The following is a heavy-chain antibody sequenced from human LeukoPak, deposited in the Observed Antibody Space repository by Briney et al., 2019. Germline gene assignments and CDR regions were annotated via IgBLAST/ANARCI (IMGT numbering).Heavy chain of an antibody. V-gene: IGHV4-59*01. CDR2: IFYSGST. D-gene: IGHD3-22*01. CDR3: ARDTGYLGSNYGMDV. J-gene: IGHJ6*02. CDR1: GGSISSYY. Sequence: SETLSLTCNVSGGSISSYYWSWIRQPPGKGLEWIGYIFYSGSTNCNPSLKSRVTISVDTSKNQFSLNLSSVTAADTAIYYCARDTGYLGSNYGMDVWGQGTTVTVSS.